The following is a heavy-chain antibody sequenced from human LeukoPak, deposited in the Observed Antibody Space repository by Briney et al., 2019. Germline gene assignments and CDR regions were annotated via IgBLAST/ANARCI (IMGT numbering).Heavy chain of an antibody. V-gene: IGHV3-66*01. J-gene: IGHJ4*02. D-gene: IGHD5-12*01. Sequence: GGSLRLSCAASGFTVSSNYMSWVRQAPGKGLELVSVIYGGGSTYYADSVKGRFTISRDNSKNTLYLQMNSLRAEDTAVYYCARVATTDTYYFDYWGQGTLVTVSS. CDR1: GFTVSSNY. CDR2: IYGGGST. CDR3: ARVATTDTYYFDY.